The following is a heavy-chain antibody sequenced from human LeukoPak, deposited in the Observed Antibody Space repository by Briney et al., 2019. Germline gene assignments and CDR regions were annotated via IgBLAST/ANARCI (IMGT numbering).Heavy chain of an antibody. Sequence: PSETLSLTCAVYGGSFRGYYWSWIRQPPGKGLEWIGEINHSGSTNYNPSLKSRVTISGDTSKNQFSLKLSSVTAADTAVYYCARHRNGWYFDLWGRGTLVTVSS. CDR3: ARHRNGWYFDL. CDR1: GGSFRGYY. V-gene: IGHV4-34*01. J-gene: IGHJ2*01. D-gene: IGHD4-11*01. CDR2: INHSGST.